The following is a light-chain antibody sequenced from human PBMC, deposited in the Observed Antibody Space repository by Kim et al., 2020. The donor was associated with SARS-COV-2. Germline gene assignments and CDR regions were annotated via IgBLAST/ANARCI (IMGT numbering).Light chain of an antibody. J-gene: IGKJ4*01. CDR3: MQGIHLPLT. V-gene: IGKV2-29*02. CDR2: KVS. CDR1: QSLLHSDGETY. Sequence: IVMTQTPLSLSVTPGQPASISCKSSQSLLHSDGETYLYWYLQKPGQSPQLLIYKVSSRFSGVPDRFSGSGSGTDFTLKISRVEAEDVGVYYCMQGIHLPLTFGGVTKVDIK.